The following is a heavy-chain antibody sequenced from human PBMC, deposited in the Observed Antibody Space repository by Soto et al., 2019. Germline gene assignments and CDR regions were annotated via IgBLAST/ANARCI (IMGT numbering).Heavy chain of an antibody. Sequence: EVQLLESGGGVVQPGGSLRLSCAASGFTFSDYAMSWVRQTPGKGLQWVSGVGGSDDDKHYADSVRGRFIVSRDNSKNTLYLQMNSLRADDTAIYYCAKDATPFNGVWDPFDMWGQATEFTISS. D-gene: IGHD2-8*01. CDR1: GFTFSDYA. V-gene: IGHV3-23*01. CDR3: AKDATPFNGVWDPFDM. CDR2: VGGSDDDK. J-gene: IGHJ3*02.